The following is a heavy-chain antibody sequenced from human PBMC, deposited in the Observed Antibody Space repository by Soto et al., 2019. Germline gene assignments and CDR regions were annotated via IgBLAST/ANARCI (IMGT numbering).Heavy chain of an antibody. CDR1: GYTFTGYY. J-gene: IGHJ4*02. CDR2: INPNSGGT. V-gene: IGHV1-2*02. D-gene: IGHD2-2*01. CDR3: ARQHVGVPTSYYPPFDY. Sequence: ASVKVSCKASGYTFTGYYMHWVRQAPGQGLEWMGWINPNSGGTNYAQKFQGRVTMTRDTSISTAYMELSRLRSDDTAGYYCARQHVGVPTSYYPPFDYWGQGPLITVSS.